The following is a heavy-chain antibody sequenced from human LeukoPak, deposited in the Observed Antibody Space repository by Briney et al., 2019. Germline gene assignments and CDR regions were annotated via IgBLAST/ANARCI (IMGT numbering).Heavy chain of an antibody. CDR3: ARDVALSYCGGDCLPDY. D-gene: IGHD2-21*02. J-gene: IGHJ4*02. CDR2: IYSTGST. Sequence: SETLSLTCTVSGGSISNHFWSCIRQPAGKGLEWIGRIYSTGSTDYNPSLKSRVTVSLDTSKNQFSLSLTSVTAADTAVYYCARDVALSYCGGDCLPDYWGQGILVTVSS. V-gene: IGHV4-4*07. CDR1: GGSISNHF.